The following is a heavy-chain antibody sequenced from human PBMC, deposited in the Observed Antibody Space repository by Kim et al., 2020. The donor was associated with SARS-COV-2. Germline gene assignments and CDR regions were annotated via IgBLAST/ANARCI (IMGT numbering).Heavy chain of an antibody. D-gene: IGHD2-15*01. Sequence: GGSLRLSCVVSGFTFSSYNMNWVRQAPGKGLEWVSSISSSSNYIYYADSVKGRFTISRDNAKSSLSLQMNNLRAEDTAVYYCAKDLYCGGTSCYSAGGLDVWGQGTTVTVSS. V-gene: IGHV3-21*06. CDR3: AKDLYCGGTSCYSAGGLDV. J-gene: IGHJ6*02. CDR1: GFTFSSYN. CDR2: ISSSSNYI.